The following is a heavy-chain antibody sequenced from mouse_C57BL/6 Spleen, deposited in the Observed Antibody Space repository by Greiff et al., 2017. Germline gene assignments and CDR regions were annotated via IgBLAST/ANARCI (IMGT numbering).Heavy chain of an antibody. CDR2: IDPETGGT. Sequence: VQLQASGAELVRPGASVTLSCKASGYTFTDYEMHWVKQTPVHGLEWIGAIDPETGGTAYNQKFKGKAILTADKSSSTAYMELRSLTSEDSAVYYCTRSYGYVPYYAKDYWGQGTSVTVSS. D-gene: IGHD2-2*01. CDR3: TRSYGYVPYYAKDY. CDR1: GYTFTDYE. J-gene: IGHJ4*01. V-gene: IGHV1-15*01.